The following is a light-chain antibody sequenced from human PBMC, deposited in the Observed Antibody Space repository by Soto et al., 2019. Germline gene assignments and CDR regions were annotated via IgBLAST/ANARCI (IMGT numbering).Light chain of an antibody. CDR1: SSDVGGYNY. J-gene: IGLJ3*02. CDR2: DVT. CDR3: SSYTSSSINWL. Sequence: QSVLTQPASVSGSPGQSITISCTETSSDVGGYNYVSWYQQHPGKAPKLMIYDVTNRPSGVSDRFSGSKSGNTASLSISGLQAEDEADYYCSSYTSSSINWLFGGGTKLTVL. V-gene: IGLV2-14*03.